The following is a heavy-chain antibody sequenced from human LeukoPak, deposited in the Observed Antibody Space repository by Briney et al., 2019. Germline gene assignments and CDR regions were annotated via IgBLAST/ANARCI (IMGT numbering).Heavy chain of an antibody. V-gene: IGHV3-23*01. D-gene: IGHD3-10*02. CDR3: AKGRVRGVIVDFDY. J-gene: IGHJ4*02. CDR2: ISAGGGST. CDR1: GFTFSTYA. Sequence: PGGSLRPSCAASGFTFSTYAMSWVRQAPGKGLEWVSSISAGGGSTYYPDSVKGRFTISRDNSKNTLYLQMNSLRAEDTAVYYCAKGRVRGVIVDFDYWGQGTLVTVSS.